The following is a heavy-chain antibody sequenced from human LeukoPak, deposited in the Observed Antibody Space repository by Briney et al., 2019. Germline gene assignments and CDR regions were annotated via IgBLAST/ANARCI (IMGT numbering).Heavy chain of an antibody. J-gene: IGHJ4*02. D-gene: IGHD3/OR15-3a*01. CDR2: IYYTGNT. CDR1: GGSIYRSSYF. V-gene: IGHV4-39*01. Sequence: KPSETLSLTCSVSGGSIYRSSYFWGWIRQPPGKGLEWIGSIYYTGNTYYNASLKSRVTISIDTSKNQISLRLTSVTATDTAMYYCARQTGSGLFTLPGGQGTLVTVSS. CDR3: ARQTGSGLFTLP.